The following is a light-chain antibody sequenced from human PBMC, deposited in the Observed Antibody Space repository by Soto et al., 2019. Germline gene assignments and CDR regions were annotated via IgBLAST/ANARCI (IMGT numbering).Light chain of an antibody. V-gene: IGKV3-11*01. J-gene: IGKJ5*01. CDR2: DAS. Sequence: EVGLTQSPATLSLSPGERATLSSRASQSVRTSLAWYHHKPGQAPRLVIYDASLRANGVPARFGGSGSGTDFTLTINSLEPEDFAVYYCQQRNVWPPIPFGQGTRLEIK. CDR1: QSVRTS. CDR3: QQRNVWPPIP.